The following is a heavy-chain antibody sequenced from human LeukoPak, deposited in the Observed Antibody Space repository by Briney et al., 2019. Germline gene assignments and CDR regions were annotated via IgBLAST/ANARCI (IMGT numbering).Heavy chain of an antibody. V-gene: IGHV1-69*05. CDR1: RGTLSSYA. CDR3: ARSYGDYDEEDYYYYYYMDV. CDR2: IVPIFNTA. D-gene: IGHD4-17*01. J-gene: IGHJ6*03. Sequence: GSSVKVSCNASRGTLSSYAMSWVRQAPGQGGEWMGGIVPIFNTANDAQKFQDRVTITTDGTTTTAYTELSSLRSEDTAVYYCARSYGDYDEEDYYYYYYMDVWGKGTTVTVSS.